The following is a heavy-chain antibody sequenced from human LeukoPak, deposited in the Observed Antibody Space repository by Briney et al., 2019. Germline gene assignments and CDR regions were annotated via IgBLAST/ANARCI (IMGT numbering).Heavy chain of an antibody. J-gene: IGHJ1*01. CDR3: ARGSSSGYSLKYFQH. Sequence: GGSLRLSCAASGFTVSSNYMSWVRQAPGKGLEWVSLIYSGGSTYYADSVKGRFTISRDDSKNTLYLQMNSLRAEDTAVYYCARGSSSGYSLKYFQHWGQGTLVTVSS. CDR1: GFTVSSNY. CDR2: IYSGGST. D-gene: IGHD3-22*01. V-gene: IGHV3-53*01.